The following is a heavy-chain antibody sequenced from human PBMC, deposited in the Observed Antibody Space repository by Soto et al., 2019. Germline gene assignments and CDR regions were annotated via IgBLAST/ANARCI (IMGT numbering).Heavy chain of an antibody. V-gene: IGHV4-59*01. CDR1: GGSISSYY. Sequence: SETLSLTCTVSGGSISSYYWSWIRQPPGKGLEWIGYIYYSGSTNYNPSLKSRVTISVDTSKNQFSLKLSSVTAADTAVYYCAREITIFGVGLNDYWGQGTLVTVSS. CDR2: IYYSGST. J-gene: IGHJ4*02. D-gene: IGHD3-3*01. CDR3: AREITIFGVGLNDY.